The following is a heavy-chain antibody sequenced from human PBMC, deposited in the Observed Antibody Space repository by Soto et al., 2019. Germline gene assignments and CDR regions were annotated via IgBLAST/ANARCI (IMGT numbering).Heavy chain of an antibody. CDR3: ARSFGVANVRFDP. CDR1: GGSIISTSYY. J-gene: IGHJ5*02. Sequence: QLQLQESGPGLVKPSETLSLTCTVSGGSIISTSYYWGWIRQPPGKGVEWIAIIYYSGSTYYNPSLKSRVTISVDTSKNQFSLKLSSVTAADTAVYFCARSFGVANVRFDPWGQGTLVTVSS. V-gene: IGHV4-39*01. D-gene: IGHD3-3*01. CDR2: IYYSGST.